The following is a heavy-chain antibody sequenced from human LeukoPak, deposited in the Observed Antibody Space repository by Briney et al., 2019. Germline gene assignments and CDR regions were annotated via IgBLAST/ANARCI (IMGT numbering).Heavy chain of an antibody. V-gene: IGHV3-23*01. CDR2: ISGSGGIT. CDR1: GFTFSSYA. Sequence: GGSLRLSCAASGFTFSSYAMSWVRQAPGKGLGWVSAISGSGGITSYADSVKGRFTISRGNSKNTLYLQMNSLRAEDTAVYYCAKGDTTWELPHDYWGQGTLVTVSS. D-gene: IGHD1-26*01. CDR3: AKGDTTWELPHDY. J-gene: IGHJ4*02.